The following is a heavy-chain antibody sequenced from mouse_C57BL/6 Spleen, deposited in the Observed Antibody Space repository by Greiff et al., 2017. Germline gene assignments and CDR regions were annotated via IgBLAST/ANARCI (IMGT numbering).Heavy chain of an antibody. D-gene: IGHD1-1*01. V-gene: IGHV1-42*01. CDR3: ARSNYYGSRAMDY. CDR1: GYSFTGYY. CDR2: INPSTGGT. J-gene: IGHJ4*01. Sequence: VQLKQSGPELVKPGASVKISCKASGYSFTGYYMNWVKQSPEKSLEWIGEINPSTGGTTYNQKFKAKATLTVDKSSSTAYMQLKSLTSEDSAVYYCARSNYYGSRAMDYWGQGTSVTVSS.